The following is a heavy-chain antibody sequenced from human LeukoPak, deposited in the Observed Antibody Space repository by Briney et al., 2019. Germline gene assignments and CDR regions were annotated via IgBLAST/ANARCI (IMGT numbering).Heavy chain of an antibody. Sequence: SVKVSCKASGGTFSSYAISWVRQALGQGLEWMGGIIPIFGTANYAQKFQGRVTITADESTSTAYMELSSLRSEDTAVYYCASGDPVAAGWFDPWGQGTLVTVSS. CDR1: GGTFSSYA. CDR3: ASGDPVAAGWFDP. D-gene: IGHD2-15*01. J-gene: IGHJ5*02. V-gene: IGHV1-69*01. CDR2: IIPIFGTA.